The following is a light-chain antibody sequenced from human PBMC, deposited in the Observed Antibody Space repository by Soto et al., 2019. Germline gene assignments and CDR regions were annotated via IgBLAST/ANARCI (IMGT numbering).Light chain of an antibody. CDR2: KAS. CDR3: QHYNSYSEA. J-gene: IGKJ1*01. V-gene: IGKV1-5*03. CDR1: QSIRNY. Sequence: DIQMTQSPSSLSASVGDRVTITCRASQSIRNYLNWYQQKPGKAPNLLIYKASSLESGVPSRFSGSGSGTEFTLSISRLQPDDFATYYCQHYNSYSEAFGQGTKVDIK.